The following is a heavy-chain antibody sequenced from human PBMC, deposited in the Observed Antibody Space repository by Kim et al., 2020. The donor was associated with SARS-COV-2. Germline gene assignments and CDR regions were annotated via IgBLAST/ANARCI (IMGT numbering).Heavy chain of an antibody. CDR3: ATPKYSSSWLYFQH. CDR1: GGSFSGYY. J-gene: IGHJ1*01. CDR2: INHSGST. V-gene: IGHV4-34*01. D-gene: IGHD6-13*01. Sequence: SETLSLTCAVYGGSFSGYYWSWIRQPPGKGLEWIGEINHSGSTNYNPSLKSRVTISVDTSKNQFSLKLSSVTAADTAVYYCATPKYSSSWLYFQHWGQGT.